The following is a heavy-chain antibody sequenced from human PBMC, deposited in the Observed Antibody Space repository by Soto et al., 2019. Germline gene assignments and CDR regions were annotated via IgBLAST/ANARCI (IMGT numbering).Heavy chain of an antibody. Sequence: SVKVSCKASGGTFSNYAISWVRQAPGQGLEWVGGIIPMFGTSNYAQNFQGRVSITADESTSTAYMELSSLGSEDTAVYYCARGVRTGFYGMDVWGQGTTVTVSS. CDR2: IIPMFGTS. D-gene: IGHD3-10*01. J-gene: IGHJ6*02. CDR3: ARGVRTGFYGMDV. CDR1: GGTFSNYA. V-gene: IGHV1-69*13.